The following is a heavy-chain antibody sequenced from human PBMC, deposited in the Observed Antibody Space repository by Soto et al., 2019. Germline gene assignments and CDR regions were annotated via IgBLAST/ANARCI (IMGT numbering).Heavy chain of an antibody. CDR1: GGTFRNYT. Sequence: QVQLVQSGAEVKKPGSSVKVFCKASGGTFRNYTISWVRQAPGQGLEWMGGLIPVFGTTDYEQKFQGRVTITADRSTSTAYMKLSSLRSADTAVYYCARSSPYIVVRKPTGNQDYYGMDVWGQGTTVTVSS. CDR3: ARSSPYIVVRKPTGNQDYYGMDV. V-gene: IGHV1-69*06. J-gene: IGHJ6*02. CDR2: LIPVFGTT. D-gene: IGHD2-2*01.